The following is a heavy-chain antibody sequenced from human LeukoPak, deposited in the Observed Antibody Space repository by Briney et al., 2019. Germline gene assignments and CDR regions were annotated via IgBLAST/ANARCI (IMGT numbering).Heavy chain of an antibody. CDR3: ARDYGLYPCGGDCSAFDI. D-gene: IGHD2-21*02. CDR1: GYTFTSYD. J-gene: IGHJ3*02. V-gene: IGHV1-8*01. Sequence: GASVKVSCKASGYTFTSYDINWVRQATGQGLEWMGWMNPNSGNTGYAQKFQGRVTMTRNTSISTAYMELSSLRSEDTAVYYCARDYGLYPCGGDCSAFDIWGQGTMVTVFS. CDR2: MNPNSGNT.